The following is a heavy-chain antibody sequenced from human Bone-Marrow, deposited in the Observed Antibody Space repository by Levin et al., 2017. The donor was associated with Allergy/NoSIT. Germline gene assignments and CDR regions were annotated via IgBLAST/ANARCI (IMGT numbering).Heavy chain of an antibody. D-gene: IGHD4/OR15-4a*01. V-gene: IGHV3-23*01. CDR1: GFTFSTYG. J-gene: IGHJ5*02. Sequence: QAGGSLRLSCAASGFTFSTYGMNWVRQAPGKGLEWVSGISGSGAGTYYADSVKGRFTISRDNSKNTFSLQMNSLRAEDTAVYYCARGGTSANYAPYNWFDRWGQGTLVTVSS. CDR3: ARGGTSANYAPYNWFDR. CDR2: ISGSGAGT.